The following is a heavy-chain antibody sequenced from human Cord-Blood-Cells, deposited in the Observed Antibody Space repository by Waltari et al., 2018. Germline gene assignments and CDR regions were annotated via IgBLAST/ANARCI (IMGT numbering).Heavy chain of an antibody. V-gene: IGHV4-38-2*02. CDR2: IYHSGVT. D-gene: IGHD2-15*01. CDR1: GYSISSGYY. Sequence: QVQLQESGPGLVKPSETLSLTCTVSGYSISSGYYWGWIRQPPGKGLEWIGGIYHSGVTNDKPTLSSRVTISVDTSKNQFSLKLGSVTAADTAVYYCARAGIWDDNWFDPWGQGTLVTVSS. CDR3: ARAGIWDDNWFDP. J-gene: IGHJ5*02.